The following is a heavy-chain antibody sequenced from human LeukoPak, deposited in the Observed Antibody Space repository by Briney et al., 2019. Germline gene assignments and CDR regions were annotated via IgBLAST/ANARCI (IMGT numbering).Heavy chain of an antibody. D-gene: IGHD3-22*01. J-gene: IGHJ6*03. CDR1: GLTFSDYH. Sequence: GGSLRLSCAPSGLTFSDYHIAWIRPPPREGLEWVSYMSGGRYTQQYADSVKGRFTISRDNAKSSLSLQMNSLGDEDTAVYYCARVKYEDSGYYGIFYYYYMDVWGKGTTVTVSS. CDR2: MSGGRYTQ. CDR3: ARVKYEDSGYYGIFYYYYMDV. V-gene: IGHV3-11*04.